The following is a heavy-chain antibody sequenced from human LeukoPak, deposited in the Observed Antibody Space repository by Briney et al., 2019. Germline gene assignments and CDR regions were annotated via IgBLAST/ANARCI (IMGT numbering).Heavy chain of an antibody. D-gene: IGHD2-21*02. CDR3: ATLGVSYCGGDCYPKNWFDP. CDR1: GYTFTSYG. J-gene: IGHJ5*02. CDR2: ISAYSGNT. Sequence: ASVKVSCKASGYTFTSYGITWVRQAPGQGLEWMGWISAYSGNTNYAQKVQGRVTMTTDTSTTTAYMELRSLRSDETAVYYCATLGVSYCGGDCYPKNWFDPWGQGTLVTVSS. V-gene: IGHV1-18*01.